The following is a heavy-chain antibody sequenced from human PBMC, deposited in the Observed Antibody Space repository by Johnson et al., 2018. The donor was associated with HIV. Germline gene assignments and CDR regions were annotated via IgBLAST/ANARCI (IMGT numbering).Heavy chain of an antibody. CDR3: AKGADYADYEGAFDI. Sequence: VQLVESGGGLVQPGGSLRLSCAASGFTVSSNYMNWVRQAPGKGLEWVSVIYSGGSSYYADSVKGRFTISRDNSKNTLYLQMNSLRVEDTAVYYCAKGADYADYEGAFDIWGQGTMVTVSS. CDR1: GFTVSSNY. J-gene: IGHJ3*02. D-gene: IGHD4-17*01. V-gene: IGHV3-66*01. CDR2: IYSGGSS.